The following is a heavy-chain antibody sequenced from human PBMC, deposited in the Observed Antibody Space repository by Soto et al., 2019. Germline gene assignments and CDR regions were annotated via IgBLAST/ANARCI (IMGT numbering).Heavy chain of an antibody. V-gene: IGHV4-61*01. CDR1: GGSVSDKTYY. CDR2: VYYSGTT. CDR3: ARTTAVPNTLRSRYFFDY. Sequence: SETLSLTCSVSGGSVSDKTYYWSWIRQPPGKRLEWIGYVYYSGTTNYNPSLKSRVTISVDLSKNRFSLRLSSVTTADTALYYCARTTAVPNTLRSRYFFDYWGQGTLGTVSS. D-gene: IGHD4-17*01. J-gene: IGHJ4*02.